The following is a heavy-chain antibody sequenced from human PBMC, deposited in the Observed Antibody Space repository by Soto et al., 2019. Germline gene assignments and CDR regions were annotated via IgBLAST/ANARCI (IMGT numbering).Heavy chain of an antibody. Sequence: ASVKVSCKASGYTFTGYYMHWVRQAPGQGLEWMGWINPNSGGTNYAQKIQGWVTMTRNTSISTDYMELSRLRSDDTAVYYCARAGQDSYGYYYYGMDVWGQGTTVTVSS. D-gene: IGHD5-18*01. CDR3: ARAGQDSYGYYYYGMDV. CDR2: INPNSGGT. CDR1: GYTFTGYY. J-gene: IGHJ6*02. V-gene: IGHV1-2*04.